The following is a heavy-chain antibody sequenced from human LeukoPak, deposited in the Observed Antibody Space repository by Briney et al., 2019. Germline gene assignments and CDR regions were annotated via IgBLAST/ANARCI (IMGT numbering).Heavy chain of an antibody. J-gene: IGHJ4*02. V-gene: IGHV4-59*01. CDR1: GGSISGWY. Sequence: SETLSLTCTVSGGSISGWYWSWIRQPPGKGLEWIGYIYGSGYTNYNPSLKSRVIMSIDTSKNHFSLKLTSVTAADTATYYCARETSLAGFASGLGFNYWGQGILVTVSS. CDR3: ARETSLAGFASGLGFNY. CDR2: IYGSGYT. D-gene: IGHD6-19*01.